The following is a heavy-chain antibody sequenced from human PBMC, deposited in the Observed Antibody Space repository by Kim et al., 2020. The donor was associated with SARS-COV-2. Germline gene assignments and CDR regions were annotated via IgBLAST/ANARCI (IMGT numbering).Heavy chain of an antibody. CDR3: ASYSMGRLRRYWYFDL. J-gene: IGHJ2*01. D-gene: IGHD6-13*01. CDR2: ISSSSSYT. CDR1: GFTFSDYY. Sequence: GGSLRLSCAASGFTFSDYYMSWIRQAPGKGLEWVSYISSSSSYTNYADSVKGRFTISRDNAKNSLYLQMNSLRAEDTAVYYCASYSMGRLRRYWYFDLWGRGTLVTVSS. V-gene: IGHV3-11*06.